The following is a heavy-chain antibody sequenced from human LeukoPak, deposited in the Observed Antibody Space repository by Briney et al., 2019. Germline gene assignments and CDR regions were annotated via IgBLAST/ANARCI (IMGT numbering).Heavy chain of an antibody. Sequence: PGGSLRLSCAASGFTFSSYAMSWVRQAPGKGLEWVSVIYSGGSTYYADSVKGRFTISRDNSKNTLYLQMNSLRAGDTAVYYCARDSPPNWNYPRHFDYWGQGTLVTVSS. CDR1: GFTFSSYA. CDR3: ARDSPPNWNYPRHFDY. CDR2: IYSGGST. V-gene: IGHV3-66*01. J-gene: IGHJ4*02. D-gene: IGHD1-7*01.